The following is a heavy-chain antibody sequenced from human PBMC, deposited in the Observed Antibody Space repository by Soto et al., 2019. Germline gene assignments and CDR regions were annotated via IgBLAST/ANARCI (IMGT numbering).Heavy chain of an antibody. Sequence: EVQLLESGGGLVQPGGSLRLSCTASGFTFSNYAMTWVRQSPGKGLEWVSGISGSGSSNSYADSVKGWFTISRDNSKNTLYLQMNSLRAEDTATYYCAKGAYGSGSYDCWGQGTLVTVSS. CDR1: GFTFSNYA. J-gene: IGHJ4*02. D-gene: IGHD3-10*01. CDR2: ISGSGSSN. V-gene: IGHV3-23*01. CDR3: AKGAYGSGSYDC.